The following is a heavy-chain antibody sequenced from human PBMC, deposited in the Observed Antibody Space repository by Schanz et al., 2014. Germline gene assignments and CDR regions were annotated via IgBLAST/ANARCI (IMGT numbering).Heavy chain of an antibody. CDR2: ISSSSIYT. Sequence: QVQLVESGGTLVKPGGSLRLSCVVSGFTFSDYYMSWIRQAPGKGLEWVSYISSSSIYTNYADSVKGRFTISRDNSKNTLYLQMNSLRAEDTAVYYCARVRGAYTISWYLNWGQGTLVTVSS. J-gene: IGHJ4*02. CDR3: ARVRGAYTISWYLN. D-gene: IGHD6-13*01. V-gene: IGHV3-11*05. CDR1: GFTFSDYY.